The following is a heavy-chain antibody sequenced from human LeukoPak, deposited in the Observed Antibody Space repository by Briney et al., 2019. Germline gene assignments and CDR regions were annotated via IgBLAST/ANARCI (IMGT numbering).Heavy chain of an antibody. CDR2: ISAYNGNT. D-gene: IGHD2-21*02. J-gene: IGHJ5*02. CDR1: GYTFTSYG. V-gene: IGHV1-18*01. CDR3: ARDGLEWSPDTLAYCGGDCYSRWFDP. Sequence: ASVKVSCKASGYTFTSYGISWVRQAPGQGLEWMGWISAYNGNTNYAQKFQGRVTITADESTSTAYMELSSLRSEDTAVYYCARDGLEWSPDTLAYCGGDCYSRWFDPWGQGTLVTVSS.